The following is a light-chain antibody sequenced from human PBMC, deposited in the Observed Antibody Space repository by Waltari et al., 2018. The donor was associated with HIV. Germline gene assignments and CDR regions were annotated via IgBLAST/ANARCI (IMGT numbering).Light chain of an antibody. CDR2: DAS. Sequence: AIQLAQSPSGVFAYVGDRVTLTCRASQGVRNALAWYQQKPGSPPKLLIYDASTLEGGVPSRFSGSLSGTDFNLTISSLQPEDSATYYCQQCRTYPRTFGQGATLEIK. CDR3: QQCRTYPRT. V-gene: IGKV1-13*02. J-gene: IGKJ2*01. CDR1: QGVRNA.